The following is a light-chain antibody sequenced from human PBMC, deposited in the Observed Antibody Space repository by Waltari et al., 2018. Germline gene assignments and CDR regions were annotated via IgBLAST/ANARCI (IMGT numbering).Light chain of an antibody. CDR1: SSDVRGYNS. Sequence: QSALTQPASVSGSPGQSITISCTGTSSDVRGYNSVSCYQHHPGKAPKVIIYDVSQRPSGVSNRFSGSKSGNTASLTISGLQPEDEADYFCCSYAGNYIHVLFGGGTKLTVL. J-gene: IGLJ2*01. CDR3: CSYAGNYIHVL. V-gene: IGLV2-23*02. CDR2: DVS.